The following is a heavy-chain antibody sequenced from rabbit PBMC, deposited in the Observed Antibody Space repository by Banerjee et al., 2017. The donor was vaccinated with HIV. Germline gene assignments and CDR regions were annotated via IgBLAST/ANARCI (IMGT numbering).Heavy chain of an antibody. CDR1: GFTFSSNCW. J-gene: IGHJ4*01. Sequence: QEQLEESGGDLVKPEGSLTLTCTASGFTFSSNCWMSWVRQAPGKGLEWIGTIYAGSSGTTYYASWAKGRFTISKTSSTTVTLQMTSLTAADTATYFCARVQGYGGSDYAPYFNLWGPGTLVTVS. V-gene: IGHV1S45*01. CDR3: ARVQGYGGSDYAPYFNL. CDR2: IYAGSSGTT. D-gene: IGHD6-1*01.